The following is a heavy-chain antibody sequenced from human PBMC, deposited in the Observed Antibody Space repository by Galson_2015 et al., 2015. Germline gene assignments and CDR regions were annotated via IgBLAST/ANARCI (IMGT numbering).Heavy chain of an antibody. J-gene: IGHJ5*02. CDR1: GGSISSGGYY. V-gene: IGHV4-31*01. CDR2: IYYSGST. Sequence: TLSLTCTVSGGSISSGGYYWSWIRQHPGKGLEWIGYIYYSGSTYYDPSLKSLVTISVDTSKNQFSLKLSSVTAADTAVYYCARWGKAWFDPWGQGTLVTVSS. D-gene: IGHD3-16*01. CDR3: ARWGKAWFDP.